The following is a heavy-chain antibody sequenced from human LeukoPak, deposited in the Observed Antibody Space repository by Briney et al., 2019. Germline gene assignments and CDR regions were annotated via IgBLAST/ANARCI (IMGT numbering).Heavy chain of an antibody. D-gene: IGHD2-2*01. Sequence: SETLSLTCAVYGGSFSGYYWSWIRQPPGKGLEWIGEINHSGSTNYNPSLKSRVTISVDTSKSQFSLKLSSVTAADTAVYYCARVFGDIVVVPAADLFDYWGQGTLVTVSS. V-gene: IGHV4-34*01. CDR3: ARVFGDIVVVPAADLFDY. J-gene: IGHJ4*02. CDR1: GGSFSGYY. CDR2: INHSGST.